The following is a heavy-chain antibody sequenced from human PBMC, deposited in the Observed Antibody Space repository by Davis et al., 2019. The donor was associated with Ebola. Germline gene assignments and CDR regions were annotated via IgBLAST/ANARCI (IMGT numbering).Heavy chain of an antibody. CDR2: MNPNSGNT. D-gene: IGHD6-13*01. CDR1: GYTFTSYD. Sequence: ASVKVSCKASGYTFTSYDINWVRQATGQGLEWMGWMNPNSGNTGYAQKFQGRVTMTRDTSISTAYMGLSRLRSDDTAVYYCAWDSPLYSSSRGFDPWGQGTLVTVSS. J-gene: IGHJ5*02. V-gene: IGHV1-8*01. CDR3: AWDSPLYSSSRGFDP.